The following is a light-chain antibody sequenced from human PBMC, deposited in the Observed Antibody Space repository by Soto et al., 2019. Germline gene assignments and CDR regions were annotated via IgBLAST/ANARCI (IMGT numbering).Light chain of an antibody. CDR2: GAS. Sequence: EIVLTQSPGTLSLSPGERATLSGRASQSVSSSYLAWYQQKPGQAPRLLIYGASSRATGIPDRFSGSGSGTDFTLTITRLEPEDFALYYCQQYGSSPITFGQGTRLEIK. J-gene: IGKJ5*01. CDR3: QQYGSSPIT. V-gene: IGKV3-20*01. CDR1: QSVSSSY.